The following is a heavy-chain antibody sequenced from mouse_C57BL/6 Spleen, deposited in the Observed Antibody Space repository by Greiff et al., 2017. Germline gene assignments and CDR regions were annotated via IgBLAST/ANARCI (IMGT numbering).Heavy chain of an antibody. V-gene: IGHV1-74*01. CDR3: AIRSYYYGSIPFFDY. D-gene: IGHD1-1*01. J-gene: IGHJ2*01. CDR1: GYTFTSYW. CDR2: IHPSDSDT. Sequence: VQLQQPGAELVKPGASVKVSCKASGYTFTSYWMHWVKQRPGQGLEWIGRIHPSDSDTNYNQKFKGKATLTVAKSSSTAYMQLSSLTSEDSAVYYCAIRSYYYGSIPFFDYWGQGTTLTVSS.